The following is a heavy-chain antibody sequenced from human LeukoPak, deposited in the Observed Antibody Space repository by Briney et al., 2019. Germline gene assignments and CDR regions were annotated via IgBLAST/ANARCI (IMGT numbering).Heavy chain of an antibody. CDR1: GGSVSSGSYY. D-gene: IGHD3-3*01. CDR2: IYYSGST. V-gene: IGHV4-61*01. Sequence: SETLSLTCTVSGGSVSSGSYYWSWIRQPPGKGLEWIGYIYYSGSTTYSPSLKSRVSISVDTSKNQFSLKLSSVTAADTAIYYCARVLTIFGVVTPYFDYWGQGTLVTVSS. J-gene: IGHJ4*02. CDR3: ARVLTIFGVVTPYFDY.